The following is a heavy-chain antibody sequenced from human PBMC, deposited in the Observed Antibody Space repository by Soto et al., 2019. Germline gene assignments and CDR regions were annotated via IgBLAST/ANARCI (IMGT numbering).Heavy chain of an antibody. CDR3: ARGGLQWLVYYFDY. D-gene: IGHD6-19*01. CDR1: GGTFSSYA. J-gene: IGHJ4*02. CDR2: IIPIFGTA. V-gene: IGHV1-69*01. Sequence: QVQLVQSGAEVKKPGSSVKVSCKASGGTFSSYAISWVRQAPGQGLEWMGGIIPIFGTANYAQQFQGRVTITADESTSTAYMELRSLRSEDTAVYYCARGGLQWLVYYFDYWGQGTLVTVSS.